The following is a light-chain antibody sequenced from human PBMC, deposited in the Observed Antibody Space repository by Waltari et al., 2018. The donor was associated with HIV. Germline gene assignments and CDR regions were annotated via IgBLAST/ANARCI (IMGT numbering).Light chain of an antibody. CDR1: SRAVGGYNL. J-gene: IGLJ2*01. Sequence: QSALTQPASVSGSPGQSITISCTGTSRAVGGYNLVPLYQQHPGKAPKLMIYEVSKRPSGVSNRFSGSKSGNTASLTISGLQAEDEADYYCCSYAGSSTFVVFGGGTKLTVL. CDR3: CSYAGSSTFVV. V-gene: IGLV2-23*02. CDR2: EVS.